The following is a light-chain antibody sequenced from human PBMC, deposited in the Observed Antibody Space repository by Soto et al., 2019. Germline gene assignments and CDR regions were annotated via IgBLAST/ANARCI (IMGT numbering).Light chain of an antibody. CDR3: SSYTSSSSYV. J-gene: IGLJ1*01. CDR1: SSDVGYYNY. Sequence: QSVLTQPASVSGSPGQSITISCTGTSSDVGYYNYVSWYQQHPGKAPKLMIYDVSNRPSEVSNRFSGSKSGNTASLTISGLQAEDEADYYCSSYTSSSSYVFGTGTKVTVL. CDR2: DVS. V-gene: IGLV2-14*01.